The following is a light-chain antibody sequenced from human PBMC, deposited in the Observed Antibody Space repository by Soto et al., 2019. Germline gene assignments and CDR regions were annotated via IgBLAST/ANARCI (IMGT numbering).Light chain of an antibody. CDR3: SSYTSSSTLA. CDR2: EVS. V-gene: IGLV2-14*01. CDR1: SSDVGGYNY. J-gene: IGLJ2*01. Sequence: QSVLTQPASVSGSPGQSITISCTGTSSDVGGYNYVSWNQQHPGKAPKLMIYEVSNRPSGVSNRFSGSKSGNTASLTISGLQAEDEADYYCSSYTSSSTLAFGGGTKVTVL.